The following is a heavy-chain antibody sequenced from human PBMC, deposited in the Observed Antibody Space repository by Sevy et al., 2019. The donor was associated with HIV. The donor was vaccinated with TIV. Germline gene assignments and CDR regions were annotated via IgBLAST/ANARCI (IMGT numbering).Heavy chain of an antibody. J-gene: IGHJ4*02. CDR1: GFTFSSYG. V-gene: IGHV3-33*01. Sequence: GESLKISCAASGFTFSSYGMHWVRQAPGKGLEWVAVIWYDGSNKYYADSVKGRFTISRDNSKNTLYLQMNSLRAEGTAVYYCAREGAAAGEFDYWGQGTLVTVSS. CDR3: AREGAAAGEFDY. D-gene: IGHD6-13*01. CDR2: IWYDGSNK.